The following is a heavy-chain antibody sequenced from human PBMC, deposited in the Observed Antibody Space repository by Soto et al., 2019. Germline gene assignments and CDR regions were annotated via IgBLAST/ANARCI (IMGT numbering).Heavy chain of an antibody. V-gene: IGHV1-69*12. J-gene: IGHJ4*02. CDR1: GGTFSSYA. CDR3: ARGGQRFLEQYYFDY. CDR2: IKPIFGTA. Sequence: QVQLVQSGAEVKKPGSSVKVSCKASGGTFSSYAISWVRQAPGQGLEWMGGIKPIFGTANYAQKFQGRVTITADESTRTAYMELSGLRSEDTAVYYCARGGQRFLEQYYFDYWGQGTLVTVSS. D-gene: IGHD3-3*01.